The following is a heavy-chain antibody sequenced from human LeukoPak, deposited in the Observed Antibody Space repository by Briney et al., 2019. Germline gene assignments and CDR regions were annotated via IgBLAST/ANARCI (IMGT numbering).Heavy chain of an antibody. Sequence: SQTLSLTCAISGDSVSSNSATWNWIRQSPSRGLEWLGRTCYRSKWYNDYAVSVKSRIIINPDTSKNQFSLQLDSVSPEDTAVYYCARGSKGSSPYWYFDLWGRGTLVTVSS. J-gene: IGHJ2*01. CDR2: TCYRSKWYN. CDR1: GDSVSSNSAT. D-gene: IGHD6-13*01. CDR3: ARGSKGSSPYWYFDL. V-gene: IGHV6-1*01.